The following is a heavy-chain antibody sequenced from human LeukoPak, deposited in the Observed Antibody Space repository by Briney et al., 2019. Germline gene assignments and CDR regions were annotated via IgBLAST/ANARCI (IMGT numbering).Heavy chain of an antibody. Sequence: SVKVSCKASGGTFSSYAISWVRQAPGQGLEWMGRIIPIFGTANYAQKFQGRGTITTDESTSTAYLELSSLRSEDTAVYYCAIDPLVREVSHYFYYWGQGTLVTVSS. CDR1: GGTFSSYA. J-gene: IGHJ4*02. CDR3: AIDPLVREVSHYFYY. D-gene: IGHD3-10*01. V-gene: IGHV1-69*05. CDR2: IIPIFGTA.